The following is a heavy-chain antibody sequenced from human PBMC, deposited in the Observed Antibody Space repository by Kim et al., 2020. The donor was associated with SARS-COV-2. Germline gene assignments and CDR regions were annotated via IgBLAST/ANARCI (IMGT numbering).Heavy chain of an antibody. J-gene: IGHJ4*02. Sequence: GGSLRLSCAASGFTFSSYAMHWVRQAPGKGLEWVAVISYDGSNKYYADSVKGRFTISRDNSKNTLYLQMNSLRAEDTAVYYCARGPRYYYDSSGYPLTPLDYWGQGTLVTVSS. CDR3: ARGPRYYYDSSGYPLTPLDY. CDR2: ISYDGSNK. D-gene: IGHD3-22*01. V-gene: IGHV3-30-3*01. CDR1: GFTFSSYA.